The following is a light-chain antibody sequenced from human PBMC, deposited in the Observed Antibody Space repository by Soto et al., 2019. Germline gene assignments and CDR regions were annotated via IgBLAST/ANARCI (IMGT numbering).Light chain of an antibody. J-gene: IGKJ5*01. CDR3: QQRTNWSYT. CDR1: QTVGSY. Sequence: EIVLTQSPATLSLSPGERATLSCRASQTVGSYLAWFQQKPGQAPRLLIYDAFNRATGIPARFSGSGSGTDFTLTISSLEPEDFAVYYCQQRTNWSYTFGQGTRLEIK. V-gene: IGKV3-11*01. CDR2: DAF.